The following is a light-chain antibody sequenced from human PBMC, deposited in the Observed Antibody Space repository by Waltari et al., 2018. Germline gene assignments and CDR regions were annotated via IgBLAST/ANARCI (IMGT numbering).Light chain of an antibody. CDR2: RSD. V-gene: IGLV1-44*01. CDR1: ASNIGANL. Sequence: QPVLTQPPSVSGTPGQRVTIPCSGRASNIGANLINWYHQLPGKAPKLLIYRSDLRPSGVPDRVSGSKSGTSASLAISGLQSEDEADYFCASWDDSLNGHWVFGGGTKVTVL. CDR3: ASWDDSLNGHWV. J-gene: IGLJ3*02.